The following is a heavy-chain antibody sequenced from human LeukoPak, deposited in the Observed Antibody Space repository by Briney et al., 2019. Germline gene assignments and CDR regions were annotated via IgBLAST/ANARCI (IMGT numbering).Heavy chain of an antibody. CDR3: ARVGLPYAFDI. Sequence: SETLSLTCTVSGGSISGYYWSWIRQPPGKGLEWIGYIYYSGNTNYNPSLKSRVTISVDTSKNEFSLKLSSVTAADTAVYYCARVGLPYAFDIWGQGTMVTVSS. J-gene: IGHJ3*02. CDR2: IYYSGNT. D-gene: IGHD5-18*01. CDR1: GGSISGYY. V-gene: IGHV4-59*01.